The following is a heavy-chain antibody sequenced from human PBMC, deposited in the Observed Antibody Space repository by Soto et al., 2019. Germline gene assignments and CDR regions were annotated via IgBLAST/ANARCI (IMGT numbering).Heavy chain of an antibody. J-gene: IGHJ6*02. CDR1: GGSFSGYY. CDR2: INHSGST. Sequence: SETLSLTCAVYGGSFSGYYWSWIRQPPGKGLEWIGEINHSGSTNYNPSLKSRVTISVDTSKNQFSLKLSSVTAADTAVYYCARGALSSGWYSGGDGMDVWGQGATVTVSS. V-gene: IGHV4-34*01. CDR3: ARGALSSGWYSGGDGMDV. D-gene: IGHD6-19*01.